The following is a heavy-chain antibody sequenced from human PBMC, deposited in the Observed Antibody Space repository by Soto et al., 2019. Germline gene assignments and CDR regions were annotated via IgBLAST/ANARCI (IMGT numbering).Heavy chain of an antibody. J-gene: IGHJ6*02. CDR1: GDAFGNHA. V-gene: IGHV1-69*01. CDR2: IIPIVGTV. Sequence: QVQLVQSAAEVREPGSSVRVSCKASGDAFGNHAISWVRQAPGHGLEWMGGIIPIVGTVNYAQKFQDRLKITADESTTTAFMKLDSLRPDDSAKYYCARAGSDSAKYFYYGMDVWGRGTAVTVSS. CDR3: ARAGSDSAKYFYYGMDV. D-gene: IGHD3-9*01.